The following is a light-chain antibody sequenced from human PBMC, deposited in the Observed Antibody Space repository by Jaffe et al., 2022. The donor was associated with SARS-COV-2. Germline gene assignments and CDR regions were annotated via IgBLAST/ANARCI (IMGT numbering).Light chain of an antibody. CDR2: ENT. V-gene: IGLV1-51*02. Sequence: QSVLTQPPSVSAAPGQKVSISCSGSDSNIGINPVSWYQQLPGTAPKLLIYENTNRPSGIPDRFSGSKSGTSATLGITGLQTGDEADYYCGTWDSRLAIYVFGPGTKVTVL. CDR1: DSNIGINP. J-gene: IGLJ1*01. CDR3: GTWDSRLAIYV.